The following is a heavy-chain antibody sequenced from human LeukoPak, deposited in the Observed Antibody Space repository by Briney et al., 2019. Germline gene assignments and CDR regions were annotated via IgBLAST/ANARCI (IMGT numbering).Heavy chain of an antibody. J-gene: IGHJ6*03. CDR3: AKAAMVDHYYYYMDV. CDR1: GFTFDDYA. CDR2: ISWNSGSI. D-gene: IGHD5-18*01. V-gene: IGHV3-9*01. Sequence: GGSLRLSCAPSGFTFDDYAMHWVRQAPGKGLEWVSGISWNSGSIGYADSVKGRFTISRDNAKNCLYLQMNSLRAEDTALYYCAKAAMVDHYYYYMDVWGKGTTVTVSS.